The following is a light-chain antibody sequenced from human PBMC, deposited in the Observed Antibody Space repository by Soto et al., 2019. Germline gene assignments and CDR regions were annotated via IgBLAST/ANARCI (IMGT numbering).Light chain of an antibody. CDR2: DAS. V-gene: IGKV3-15*01. Sequence: EIVMTQSPATLSVSLGEVATLSCTAGQQVRTRLSWYQQKPGEAPRLLILDASTRATGVPDRFCGSGSGAEFTLSIRSRQSADFAAYHCRQYTSGTRTTFGQGTRLEIK. CDR3: RQYTSGTRTT. CDR1: QQVRTR. J-gene: IGKJ5*01.